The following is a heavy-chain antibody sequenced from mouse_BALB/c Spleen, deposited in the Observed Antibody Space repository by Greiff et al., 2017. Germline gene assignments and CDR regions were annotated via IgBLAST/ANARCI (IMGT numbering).Heavy chain of an antibody. Sequence: AHLVESGPGLVQPSQSLSITCTVSGFSLTSYGLHWVRQSPGKGLEWLGVIWSGGSTDYNAAFISRLSISKDNSKSQVFFKMNSLQANDTAIYYCARNYDYDYFDYWGQGTTLTVSS. CDR3: ARNYDYDYFDY. CDR2: IWSGGST. J-gene: IGHJ2*01. D-gene: IGHD2-4*01. V-gene: IGHV2-2*02. CDR1: GFSLTSYG.